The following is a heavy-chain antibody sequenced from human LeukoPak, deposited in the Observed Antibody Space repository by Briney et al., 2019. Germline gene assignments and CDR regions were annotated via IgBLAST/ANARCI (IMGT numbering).Heavy chain of an antibody. J-gene: IGHJ4*02. D-gene: IGHD6-13*01. V-gene: IGHV1-18*01. Sequence: ASVKVSCKASGYTVTRYGISGVRQAPGQGLEWMGWISAYNGNTNYAQKLQGRVTMTTDTSTSTAYMELRSLGSDDTAVYYCARDLSIAAAGGDYWGQGTLVTVSS. CDR3: ARDLSIAAAGGDY. CDR2: ISAYNGNT. CDR1: GYTVTRYG.